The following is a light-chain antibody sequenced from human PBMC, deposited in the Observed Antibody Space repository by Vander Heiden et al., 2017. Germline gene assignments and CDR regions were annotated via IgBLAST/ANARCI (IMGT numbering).Light chain of an antibody. J-gene: IGKJ1*01. CDR1: QSIRSW. CDR3: QQDNSYSEA. Sequence: DIRRTLSPSTLSACVADKVTITCRASQSIRSWLDWYQQKPGKAPKLLIYKASSLESGVPSRFSGSGSGTEFTLTISSLQPEDFATYYCQQDNSYSEAFGQGTKVEIK. CDR2: KAS. V-gene: IGKV1-5*03.